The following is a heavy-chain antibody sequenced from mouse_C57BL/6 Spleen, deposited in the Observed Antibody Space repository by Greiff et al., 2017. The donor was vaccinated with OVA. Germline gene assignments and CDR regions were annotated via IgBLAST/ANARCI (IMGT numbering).Heavy chain of an antibody. Sequence: QVHVKQPGAELVKPGASVKMSCKASGYTFTSYWITWVKQRPGQGLEWIGDIYPGSGSTNYNEKFKSKATLTVDTSSSTAYMQLSSLTSEDSAVYYCARRYYGSSYVSDYWGQGTTLTVSS. CDR1: GYTFTSYW. D-gene: IGHD1-1*01. CDR3: ARRYYGSSYVSDY. J-gene: IGHJ2*01. V-gene: IGHV1-55*01. CDR2: IYPGSGST.